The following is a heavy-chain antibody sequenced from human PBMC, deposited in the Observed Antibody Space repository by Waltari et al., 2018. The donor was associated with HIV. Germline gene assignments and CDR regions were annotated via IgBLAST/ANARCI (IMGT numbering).Heavy chain of an antibody. D-gene: IGHD6-13*01. CDR2: INHSGST. Sequence: QVQLQQWGAGLLKPSETLSLTCAVYGGSFSGYYWSWIRQPPGKGLEWIGEINHSGSTNYNPSLKIRVTISVDTSKNQFSLKLSSVTAADTAVYYCARGRHSSSPFDYWGQGTLVTVSS. J-gene: IGHJ4*02. CDR1: GGSFSGYY. CDR3: ARGRHSSSPFDY. V-gene: IGHV4-34*01.